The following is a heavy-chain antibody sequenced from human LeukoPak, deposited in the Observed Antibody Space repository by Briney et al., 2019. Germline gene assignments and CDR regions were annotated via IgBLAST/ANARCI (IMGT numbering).Heavy chain of an antibody. Sequence: SETLSLTCAVSGGSISSGGYSWSWIRQPPGKGLEWIGYIYHSGSTYYNPSLKSRVTISVDTSKNQFSLKLSSVTAADTAVYYCARHHYTAMVYYFDYWGQGTLVTVSS. V-gene: IGHV4-30-2*03. J-gene: IGHJ4*02. CDR2: IYHSGST. CDR1: GGSISSGGYS. D-gene: IGHD5-18*01. CDR3: ARHHYTAMVYYFDY.